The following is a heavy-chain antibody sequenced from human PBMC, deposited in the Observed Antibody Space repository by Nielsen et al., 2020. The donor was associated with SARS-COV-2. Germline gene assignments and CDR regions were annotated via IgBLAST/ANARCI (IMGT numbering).Heavy chain of an antibody. D-gene: IGHD3-22*01. V-gene: IGHV5-10-1*01. CDR1: GYSFTSYW. CDR3: ARHVTGSGYYLGDY. CDR2: IDPSDSYT. Sequence: KVSCKGSGYSFTSYWIGWVRQMPGKGLEWMGRIDPSDSYTNYSPSFQGHVTISADKSISTAYLQWSSLKASDTAMYYCARHVTGSGYYLGDYWGQGTLVTVSS. J-gene: IGHJ4*02.